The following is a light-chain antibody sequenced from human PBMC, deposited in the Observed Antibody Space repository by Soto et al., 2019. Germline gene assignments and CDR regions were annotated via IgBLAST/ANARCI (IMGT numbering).Light chain of an antibody. CDR2: EVS. V-gene: IGLV1-40*01. J-gene: IGLJ1*01. CDR3: TSHAGSNNYV. CDR1: SSNIGAGYD. Sequence: QSVLTQPPSVSGAPGQRVTISCTGSSSNIGAGYDVHWYQQHPGKAPKLIISEVSKRPSGVPDRFSGSKSGNTASLTVSGLQAEDEADYYCTSHAGSNNYVFGTGTKVTVL.